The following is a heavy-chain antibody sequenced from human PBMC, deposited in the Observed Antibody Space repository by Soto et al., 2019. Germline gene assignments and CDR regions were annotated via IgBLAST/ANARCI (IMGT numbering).Heavy chain of an antibody. J-gene: IGHJ5*02. Sequence: PGGSLRLSCVASGITFTGYAMGWVRQAPGKGLEWVSAFHTSLGTTYYADSVKGRFTISRETSTNTLHLLMNSLRAEDTALYFCAILPTGYPNWFGPWGQGTLVTVSS. CDR2: FHTSLGTT. CDR1: GITFTGYA. D-gene: IGHD3-9*01. CDR3: AILPTGYPNWFGP. V-gene: IGHV3-23*01.